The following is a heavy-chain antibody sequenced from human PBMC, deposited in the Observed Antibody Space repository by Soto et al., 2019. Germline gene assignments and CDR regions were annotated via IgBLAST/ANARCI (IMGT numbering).Heavy chain of an antibody. CDR3: AKIWAAAAPWYPIDF. D-gene: IGHD6-13*01. V-gene: IGHV3-23*01. CDR1: GFTFTSNA. J-gene: IGHJ4*02. Sequence: GGSLRLSCAASGFTFTSNAMTWVRQAPGKGLEWVSGITNSGGSTFYADSVRGRFSISRDNSKNTLYLQMNSLRADDTAVYYCAKIWAAAAPWYPIDFWGQGTLVTVSS. CDR2: ITNSGGST.